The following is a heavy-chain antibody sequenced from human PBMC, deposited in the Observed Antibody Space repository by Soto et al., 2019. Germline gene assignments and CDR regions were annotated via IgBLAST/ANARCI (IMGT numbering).Heavy chain of an antibody. CDR3: GRGRSGQIVVFY. D-gene: IGHD5-12*01. CDR2: IGPESGAT. V-gene: IGHV1-2*02. Sequence: ASVKVSCKASGYTSTGHYIHWVRQAPEQGPEWMGEIGPESGATRYAQKFQGRVTMTRDMSITTVYMELNNPSPDDTAVYYCGRGRSGQIVVFYWGQGTPVTVSS. J-gene: IGHJ4*02. CDR1: GYTSTGHY.